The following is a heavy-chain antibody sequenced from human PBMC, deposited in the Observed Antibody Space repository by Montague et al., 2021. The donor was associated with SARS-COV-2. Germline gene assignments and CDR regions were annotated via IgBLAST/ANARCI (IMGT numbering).Heavy chain of an antibody. CDR3: ARGVPGY. D-gene: IGHD4/OR15-4a*01. CDR2: INDSGGT. J-gene: IGHJ4*02. V-gene: IGHV4-34*01. CDR1: GRSFSGHN. Sequence: SETLSLTCAVYGRSFSGHNWGWVRQSPGKGLEWIGQINDSGGTKYNPSLKSRVTISLDTSKNQFSLKLSSVTAADTAVYYCARGVPGYWGQGTLVTVSS.